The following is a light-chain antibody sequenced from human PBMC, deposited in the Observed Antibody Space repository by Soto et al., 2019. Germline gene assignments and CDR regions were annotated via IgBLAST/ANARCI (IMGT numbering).Light chain of an antibody. J-gene: IGKJ5*01. CDR1: QGINRW. V-gene: IGKV1-12*01. CDR2: TTS. Sequence: DIQTTQSPSFMSASVGDRVTVTCRASQGINRWLAWYQQKPGKAPKLLIYTTSTLASGVPSRFSGSGSGTDFTLTISSLQPEDFATYYCQQANTFPITFGQGTRLEIK. CDR3: QQANTFPIT.